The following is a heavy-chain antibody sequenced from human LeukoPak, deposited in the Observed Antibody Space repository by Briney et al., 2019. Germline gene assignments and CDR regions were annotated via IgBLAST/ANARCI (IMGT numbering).Heavy chain of an antibody. D-gene: IGHD6-6*01. Sequence: GGSLRLSCAASGFTFSTYSMNWVRQAPGKGLEWVSSISSSSSYIYYADSVKGRFTISRDNAKNSLYLQMNSLRAEDTAVYYCARDHHSSSSQLDYWGQGILVTVSS. CDR1: GFTFSTYS. J-gene: IGHJ4*02. CDR3: ARDHHSSSSQLDY. V-gene: IGHV3-21*01. CDR2: ISSSSSYI.